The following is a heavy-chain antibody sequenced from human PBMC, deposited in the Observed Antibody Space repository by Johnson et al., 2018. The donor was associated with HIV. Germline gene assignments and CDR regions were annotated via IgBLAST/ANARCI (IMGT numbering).Heavy chain of an antibody. V-gene: IGHV3-23*04. D-gene: IGHD5-18*01. CDR2: ISGSGGST. CDR3: ARLPSGYSRDAFDI. Sequence: MMLVESGGGLVQPGGSLRLSCAASGFAFSSYAMSWVRQAPGKGLEWVSAISGSGGSTYYADSVKGRFTISRDNSKNTLYLQMNSLRAEDTALYYCARLPSGYSRDAFDIWGQGTMVTVSS. CDR1: GFAFSSYA. J-gene: IGHJ3*02.